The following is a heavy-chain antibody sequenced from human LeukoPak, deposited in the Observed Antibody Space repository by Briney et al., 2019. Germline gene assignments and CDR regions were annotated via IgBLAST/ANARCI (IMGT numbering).Heavy chain of an antibody. D-gene: IGHD6-19*01. J-gene: IGHJ4*02. V-gene: IGHV1-8*03. CDR2: MNPNSGNT. CDR1: GYTFTSYD. CDR3: ARVMYSSKN. Sequence: ASVKVSCKAAGYTFTSYDLNWVRPATGQGLEWMGWMNPNSGNTGYAQKFRGRVTITRNTSISTAYMELSSLRSEDTAVYYCARVMYSSKNWGQGTLVTVSS.